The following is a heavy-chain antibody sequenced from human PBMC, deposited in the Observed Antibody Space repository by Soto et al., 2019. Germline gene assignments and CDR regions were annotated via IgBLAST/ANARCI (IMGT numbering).Heavy chain of an antibody. CDR1: GFPFSSYA. J-gene: IGHJ4*02. Sequence: GGSLRLSCAASGFPFSSYAMSWVRQTPEKGLEWVAGISGGGNDRYYADFVQGRFTFSRGNSRNILYLQMNSLRAEDTAMYYCARSLFMVAPDNEPFDYWGQGTLVTVSS. D-gene: IGHD5-12*01. V-gene: IGHV3-23*01. CDR3: ARSLFMVAPDNEPFDY. CDR2: ISGGGNDR.